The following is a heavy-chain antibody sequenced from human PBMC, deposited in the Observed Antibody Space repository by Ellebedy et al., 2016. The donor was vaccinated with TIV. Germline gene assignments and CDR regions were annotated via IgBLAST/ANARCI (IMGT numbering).Heavy chain of an antibody. Sequence: PGGSLRLSCVASGFSVRASYMYWVRQAPGKGLEWVSLLYSGDSPSYADSVKGRFTISRDNSKNTQYLQMNSLRVEDTAVYYCAKEPIEYSSAWYFDSWGQGTLVTVSS. D-gene: IGHD6-19*01. J-gene: IGHJ4*02. CDR1: GFSVRASY. V-gene: IGHV3-53*05. CDR3: AKEPIEYSSAWYFDS. CDR2: LYSGDSP.